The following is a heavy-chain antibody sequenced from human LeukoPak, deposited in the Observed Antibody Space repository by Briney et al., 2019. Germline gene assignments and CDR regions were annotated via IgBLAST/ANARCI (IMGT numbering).Heavy chain of an antibody. Sequence: PGGSLRLSCAASGFTLSSYSMNWVRQPPGKGLEWVSSISSSSSYIYYADSVKGRFTISRDNAKNSLYLQMNSLRAEDTAVYYCARFGRGYSYGSDYWGQGTLVTVSS. J-gene: IGHJ4*02. CDR1: GFTLSSYS. V-gene: IGHV3-21*04. D-gene: IGHD5-18*01. CDR2: ISSSSSYI. CDR3: ARFGRGYSYGSDY.